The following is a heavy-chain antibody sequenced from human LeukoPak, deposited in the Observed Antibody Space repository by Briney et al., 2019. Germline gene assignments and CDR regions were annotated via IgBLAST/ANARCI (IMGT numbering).Heavy chain of an antibody. CDR2: INPSGGAT. CDR1: GYTFSSYY. Sequence: ASVKVSCKASGYTFSSYYIHWVRQAPGQGLEWMRMINPSGGATNYAQRFQGRVTMTRDTSTSTVYMELSNLRSEDTAVYSCARVRYCANTSCPDFDCWGQGTLVTVSS. CDR3: ARVRYCANTSCPDFDC. V-gene: IGHV1-46*01. J-gene: IGHJ4*02. D-gene: IGHD2-2*01.